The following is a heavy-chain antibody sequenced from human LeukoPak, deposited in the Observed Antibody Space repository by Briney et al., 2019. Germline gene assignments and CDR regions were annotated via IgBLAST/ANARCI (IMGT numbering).Heavy chain of an antibody. CDR3: ARDRAGATISYYFDY. CDR2: INPNSGGT. CDR1: GYTFTGYY. D-gene: IGHD1-26*01. J-gene: IGHJ4*02. V-gene: IGHV1-2*02. Sequence: ASVKVSCKASGYTFTGYYMHWVRQAPGQGLEWMGWINPNSGGTNYAQKFQGRVTMTRDTSISTAYMELSRLRSDDTAVYYCARDRAGATISYYFDYWGQGTLVTVSS.